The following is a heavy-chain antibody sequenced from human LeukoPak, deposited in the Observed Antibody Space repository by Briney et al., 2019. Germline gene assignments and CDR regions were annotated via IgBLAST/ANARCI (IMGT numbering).Heavy chain of an antibody. J-gene: IGHJ4*02. V-gene: IGHV4-61*02. CDR2: IYTSGST. Sequence: SETLSLTCTVSGGSISSGSYCWSWIRQPAGKGLEWIGRIYTSGSTNYNPSLKSRVTISADTSKNQFSLKLSSVTAADTAVYYCARQSALYSRTWYGIDYWGQGTLVTVSS. CDR3: ARQSALYSRTWYGIDY. D-gene: IGHD6-13*01. CDR1: GGSISSGSYC.